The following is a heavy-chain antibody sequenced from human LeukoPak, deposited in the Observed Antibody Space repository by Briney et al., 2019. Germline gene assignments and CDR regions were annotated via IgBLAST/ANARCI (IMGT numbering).Heavy chain of an antibody. Sequence: SETLSLTCAVYGGSFSGYYWSWIRQPPGKGLEWIGEINHSGSTNYNPSLKGRVTISVDTSKNQFSLKLSSVTAADTAVYYCARRDSSSCIDYWGQGTLVTVSS. CDR2: INHSGST. J-gene: IGHJ4*02. V-gene: IGHV4-34*01. CDR1: GGSFSGYY. D-gene: IGHD6-13*01. CDR3: ARRDSSSCIDY.